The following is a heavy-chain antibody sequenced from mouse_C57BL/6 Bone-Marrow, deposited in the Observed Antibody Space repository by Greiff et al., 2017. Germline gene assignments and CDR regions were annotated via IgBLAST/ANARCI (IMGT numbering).Heavy chain of an antibody. CDR3: ARQGITTVVDWYFDV. D-gene: IGHD1-1*01. CDR1: GFTFSSYG. CDR2: ISSGGSYP. V-gene: IGHV5-6*01. J-gene: IGHJ1*03. Sequence: EVQLVESGGDLVKPGGSLKLSCAASGFTFSSYGMSWVRQTPDKRLEWVATISSGGSYPYYPDSVKGRFTISRDNAKNTLYLQMSSLKSEDTAMYYCARQGITTVVDWYFDVWGTGTTVTVSS.